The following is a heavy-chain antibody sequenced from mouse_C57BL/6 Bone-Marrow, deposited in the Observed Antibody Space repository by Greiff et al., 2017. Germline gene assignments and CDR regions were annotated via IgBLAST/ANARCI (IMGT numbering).Heavy chain of an antibody. CDR3: ARRDVTTVVPYPMDY. CDR2: ISDGGSYT. D-gene: IGHD1-1*01. Sequence: EVQLVESGGGLVKPGGSLKLSCAASGFTFSSYAMSWVRQTPEKRLEWVATISDGGSYTYYPDNVKGRFTISRDNAKNNLYLQVSHLKSEDTAMYYCARRDVTTVVPYPMDYWGQGTSVTVSS. CDR1: GFTFSSYA. J-gene: IGHJ4*01. V-gene: IGHV5-4*01.